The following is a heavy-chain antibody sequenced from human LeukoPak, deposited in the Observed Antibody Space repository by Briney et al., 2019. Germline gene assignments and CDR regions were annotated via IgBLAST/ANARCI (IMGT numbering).Heavy chain of an antibody. CDR1: GGTFSSYA. CDR3: ARDCSGGSCYWEPYYYYYGMDV. Sequence: SVKVSCKASGGTFSSYAISWVRQAPGQGLEWMGGIIPIFGTANYAQKFQGRVTITADESTSTAYMELSSLRSEDTAVYYCARDCSGGSCYWEPYYYYYGMDVWGQGTTVTVSS. CDR2: IIPIFGTA. J-gene: IGHJ6*02. V-gene: IGHV1-69*13. D-gene: IGHD2-15*01.